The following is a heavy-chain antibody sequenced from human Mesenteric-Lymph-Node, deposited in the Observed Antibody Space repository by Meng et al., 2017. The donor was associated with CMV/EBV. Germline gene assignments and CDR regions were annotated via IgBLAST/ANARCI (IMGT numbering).Heavy chain of an antibody. CDR2: ITSSSTNI. J-gene: IGHJ3*02. CDR3: AREEDSSSWGGAFDI. CDR1: EFTVSNNY. V-gene: IGHV3-21*01. Sequence: GESLKISCAASEFTVSNNYMSWVRQAPGKGLEWVSCITSSSTNIYYADSVKGRFTVSRDNAKNALYLQMNSLRAEDTAVYYCAREEDSSSWGGAFDIWGQGTLVTVSS. D-gene: IGHD6-6*01.